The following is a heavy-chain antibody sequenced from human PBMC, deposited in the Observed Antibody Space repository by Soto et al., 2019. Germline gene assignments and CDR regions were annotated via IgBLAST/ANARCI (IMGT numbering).Heavy chain of an antibody. V-gene: IGHV3-53*01. Sequence: AGGSLRLSCEASGFSVSSSYMNWFRQAPGEGLEWVSVLYRDESTNYAYSVKGRFTISRDYSKNTLYLQMDSLRAEDTAVYYCARDWGGNTEPYWYFDLWGRGTLVTVSS. CDR1: GFSVSSSY. CDR3: ARDWGGNTEPYWYFDL. J-gene: IGHJ2*01. CDR2: LYRDEST. D-gene: IGHD3-16*01.